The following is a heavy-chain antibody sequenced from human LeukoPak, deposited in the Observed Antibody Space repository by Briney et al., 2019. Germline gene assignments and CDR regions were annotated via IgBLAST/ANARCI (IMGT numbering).Heavy chain of an antibody. V-gene: IGHV1-46*01. D-gene: IGHD1-14*01. CDR2: INPSGGST. CDR1: GYTFTSYG. J-gene: IGHJ4*02. Sequence: ASVKVSCKASGYTFTSYGISWVRQAPGQGLEWMGIINPSGGSTSYAQKFQGRVTMTRDMSTSTVYMELSSLRSEDTAVYYCARDRGSTGTAPGYYFDYWGQGTLVTVSS. CDR3: ARDRGSTGTAPGYYFDY.